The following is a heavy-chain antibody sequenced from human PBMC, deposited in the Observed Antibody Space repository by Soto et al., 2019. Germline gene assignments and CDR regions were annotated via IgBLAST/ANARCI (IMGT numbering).Heavy chain of an antibody. CDR3: ARETPWFGEFTAQYYYFGMDV. J-gene: IGHJ6*02. V-gene: IGHV1-18*01. CDR1: GYTFTSYG. CDR2: ISAYNGNT. Sequence: QVQLVQSGAEVKKPGASVKVSCKASGYTFTSYGISWVRQAPGQGLEWMGWISAYNGNTNYAQKLQGRVTMTTDTSTSTAYMELRSLRSDDTAVYYCARETPWFGEFTAQYYYFGMDVWGQGTTVTVSS. D-gene: IGHD3-10*01.